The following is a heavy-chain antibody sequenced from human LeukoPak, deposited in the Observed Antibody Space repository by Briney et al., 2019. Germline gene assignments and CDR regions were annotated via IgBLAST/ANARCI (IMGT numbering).Heavy chain of an antibody. D-gene: IGHD4-23*01. J-gene: IGHJ4*02. CDR3: ARVHPGGYFDY. CDR1: GLTFSSYA. Sequence: GGSLRLSCAASGLTFSSYAMSRVRQAPGKGLECVSAISGSGGSTYYADSVKGRFTISRDNSKNTLYLQMNSLRAEDTAVYYCARVHPGGYFDYWGQGTLVTVSS. V-gene: IGHV3-23*01. CDR2: ISGSGGST.